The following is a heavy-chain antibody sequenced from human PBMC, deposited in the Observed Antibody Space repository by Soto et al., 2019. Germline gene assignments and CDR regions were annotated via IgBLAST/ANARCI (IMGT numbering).Heavy chain of an antibody. Sequence: PGGSLRLSCAASGFTFSDHYMDWVRQATGKGLEWVGRTRNKANSYTTEYAASVKGRFTISRDDSKNSLYLQMNSLKTEDTAVYYCARDQDGDINFDYWGQGTLGTGAS. CDR1: GFTFSDHY. CDR3: ARDQDGDINFDY. V-gene: IGHV3-72*01. J-gene: IGHJ4*02. CDR2: TRNKANSYTT. D-gene: IGHD4-17*01.